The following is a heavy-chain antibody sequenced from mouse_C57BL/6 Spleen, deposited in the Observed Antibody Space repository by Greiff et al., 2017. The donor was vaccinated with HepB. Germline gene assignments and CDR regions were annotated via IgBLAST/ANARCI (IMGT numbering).Heavy chain of an antibody. J-gene: IGHJ4*01. CDR1: GYTFTSYG. CDR2: IYPRSGNT. Sequence: SGAELARPGASVKLSCKASGYTFTSYGISWVKQRTGQGLEWIGEIYPRSGNTYYNEKFKGKATLTADKSSSTAYMELRSLTSEDSAVYFCARKEMGYYNAMDYWGQGTSVTVSS. D-gene: IGHD2-2*01. V-gene: IGHV1-81*01. CDR3: ARKEMGYYNAMDY.